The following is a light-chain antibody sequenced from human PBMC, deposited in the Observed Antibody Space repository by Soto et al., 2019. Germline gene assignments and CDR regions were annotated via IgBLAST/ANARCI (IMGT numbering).Light chain of an antibody. CDR1: QSINTIY. CDR3: QQYGSSPRT. J-gene: IGKJ1*01. V-gene: IGKV3-20*01. CDR2: GVS. Sequence: EIVLTQSPGTLSLSPGERATVSCRASQSINTIYFAWYQQKPGQAPRLLIYGVSRRDTGITDRFSGSGSGTDFTLTIRRLEPEDFAVYYCQQYGSSPRTFGQGTKVDIK.